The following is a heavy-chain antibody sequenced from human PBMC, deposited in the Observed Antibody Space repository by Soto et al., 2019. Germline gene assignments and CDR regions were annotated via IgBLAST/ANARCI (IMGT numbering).Heavy chain of an antibody. D-gene: IGHD1-26*01. CDR3: AKGRVVGVTTCPDF. Sequence: EVQLLESGGGLVQSGGSLRLSCAASGFTFSNFAMSWYRQAPGKGLEWVSVINGNGRSKYHADSVQGRFTISRDNSKNALYLQMNSLRAGDTALYYCAKGRVVGVTTCPDFWGQGTLVTVSS. J-gene: IGHJ4*02. CDR1: GFTFSNFA. CDR2: INGNGRSK. V-gene: IGHV3-23*01.